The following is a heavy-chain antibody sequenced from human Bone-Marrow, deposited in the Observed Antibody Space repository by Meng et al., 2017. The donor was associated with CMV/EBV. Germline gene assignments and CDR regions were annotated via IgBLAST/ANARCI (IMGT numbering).Heavy chain of an antibody. Sequence: SVKVSCNASGGTFSSYAISQVRQAPAQGLEWMGGIIPILGIANYAQKFQGRVTMTRNTSISTAYMELSSLRSEDTAVYYCARESGARLFHPWGQRTLVTVSS. J-gene: IGHJ5*02. D-gene: IGHD1-26*01. CDR1: GGTFSSYA. CDR3: ARESGARLFHP. V-gene: IGHV1-69*10. CDR2: IIPILGIA.